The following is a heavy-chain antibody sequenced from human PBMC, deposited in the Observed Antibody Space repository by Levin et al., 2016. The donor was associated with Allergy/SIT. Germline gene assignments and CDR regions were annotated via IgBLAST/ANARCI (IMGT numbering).Heavy chain of an antibody. Sequence: WIRQPPGKGLEWVSVIYSGGSTYYADSVKGRFTISRDNSKNTLYLQMNSLRAEDTAVYYCARGMVGAKTRSWYYFDYWGQGTLVTVSS. J-gene: IGHJ4*02. V-gene: IGHV3-66*01. D-gene: IGHD1-26*01. CDR2: IYSGGST. CDR3: ARGMVGAKTRSWYYFDY.